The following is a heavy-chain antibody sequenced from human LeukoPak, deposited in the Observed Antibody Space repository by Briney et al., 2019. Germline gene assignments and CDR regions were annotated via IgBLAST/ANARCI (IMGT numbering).Heavy chain of an antibody. Sequence: ASVKVSCKASGYTFTSYYMHWVRQAPGQGLEWMGIINPSGGSTSYAQKFQGRVTMTRDTSTSTVYMELSSLISEDTAVYYCARDPYYYDSSGKIAQDDYWGQGTLVTVSS. D-gene: IGHD3-22*01. CDR3: ARDPYYYDSSGKIAQDDY. CDR2: INPSGGST. V-gene: IGHV1-46*01. J-gene: IGHJ4*02. CDR1: GYTFTSYY.